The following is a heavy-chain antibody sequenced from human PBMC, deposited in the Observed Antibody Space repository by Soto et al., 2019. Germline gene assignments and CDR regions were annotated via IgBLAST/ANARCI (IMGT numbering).Heavy chain of an antibody. CDR1: GYTFTSYG. D-gene: IGHD3-16*01. Sequence: ASVKVSCKASGYTFTSYGISWVRQAPGQGLEWMGWISAYNGNTNYAQKLQGRVTMTTDTSTSTAYMELRSLRSEDTAVYYCAAGRYYDYIWGSYPNAFDIWGQGTMVTVSS. CDR2: ISAYNGNT. J-gene: IGHJ3*02. V-gene: IGHV1-18*01. CDR3: AAGRYYDYIWGSYPNAFDI.